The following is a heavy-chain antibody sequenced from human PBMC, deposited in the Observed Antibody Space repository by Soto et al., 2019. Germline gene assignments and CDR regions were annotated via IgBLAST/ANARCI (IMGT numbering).Heavy chain of an antibody. V-gene: IGHV4-31*03. Sequence: QVQLQESGPGLVKPSQTLSLTCTVSGGSISSGGYYWSWIRQHPGRGLEWIGYIYYSGSTYYNPSLRSRVTRSVDTSKNLFSLKLSSVTAADTAVYYCARAGGGYCSGGSCYGDYWGQGTLVTVSS. CDR2: IYYSGST. D-gene: IGHD2-15*01. CDR1: GGSISSGGYY. CDR3: ARAGGGYCSGGSCYGDY. J-gene: IGHJ4*02.